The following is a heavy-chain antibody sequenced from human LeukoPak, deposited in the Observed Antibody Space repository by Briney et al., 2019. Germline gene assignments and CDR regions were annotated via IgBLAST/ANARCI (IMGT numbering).Heavy chain of an antibody. CDR2: INPGDSDT. V-gene: IGHV5-51*01. Sequence: GESLEISCKGSGYSFTNYWIGWVRQMPGKGLEWMGIINPGDSDTRYSPAFQGQVTISADKSINTAYLQWTSLKASDTAMYYCARSLSSSYHHALDYWGQGTLVTVSS. J-gene: IGHJ4*02. CDR1: GYSFTNYW. D-gene: IGHD6-19*01. CDR3: ARSLSSSYHHALDY.